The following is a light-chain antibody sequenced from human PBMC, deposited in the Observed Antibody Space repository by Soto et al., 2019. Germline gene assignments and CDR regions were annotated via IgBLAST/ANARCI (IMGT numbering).Light chain of an antibody. J-gene: IGLJ2*01. CDR2: VNTDGSH. CDR1: SGHSTYG. Sequence: QPVLTQSPSASASLGASVKLTCALSSGHSTYGIAWHQQQPEKGPRYLMKVNTDGSHNKGDGIPDRFSGSSSGAERYLTISSLQSEDEADYYCQTWGTGIRVFGGGTKLTVL. V-gene: IGLV4-69*01. CDR3: QTWGTGIRV.